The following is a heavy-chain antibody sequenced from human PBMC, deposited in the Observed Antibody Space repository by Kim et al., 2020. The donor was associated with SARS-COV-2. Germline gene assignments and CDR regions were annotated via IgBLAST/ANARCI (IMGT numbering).Heavy chain of an antibody. CDR3: ARVKEDYDYVWGSYHYPDAFDI. Sequence: ASVKVSCKASGYTFTSYGISWVRQAPGQGLEWMGWISAYNGNTNYAQKLQGRVTMTTDTSTSTAYMELRSLRSDDTAVYYCARVKEDYDYVWGSYHYPDAFDIWGQGTMVTVSS. V-gene: IGHV1-18*01. J-gene: IGHJ3*02. CDR2: ISAYNGNT. D-gene: IGHD3-16*02. CDR1: GYTFTSYG.